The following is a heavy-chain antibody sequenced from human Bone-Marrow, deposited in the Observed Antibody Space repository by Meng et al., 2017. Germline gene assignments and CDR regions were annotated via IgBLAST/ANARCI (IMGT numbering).Heavy chain of an antibody. J-gene: IGHJ4*02. CDR2: IREDGSEK. Sequence: GESLKISCAASGFTFSSYWMTWVRQAPGKGLEWVATIREDGSEKYQVDSVKGRFTISRDNAKNSLYLQMNSLRAEDTAVYYCARDFDYWGQGTLVTVSS. V-gene: IGHV3-7*01. CDR3: ARDFDY. CDR1: GFTFSSYW.